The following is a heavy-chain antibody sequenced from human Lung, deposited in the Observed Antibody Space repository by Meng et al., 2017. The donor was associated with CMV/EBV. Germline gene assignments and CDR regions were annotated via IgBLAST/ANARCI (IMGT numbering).Heavy chain of an antibody. Sequence: GESXKISCAASGFSFKDFAIHWVRQAPGKGLQWVATISYDGNTQVYADSVKGQFSVSRDNSKKTLDLRMNSLRPEDTALYYCAAFLAGASSTSPANDYWGLGTPVTVSS. D-gene: IGHD6-19*01. J-gene: IGHJ4*02. CDR1: GFSFKDFA. V-gene: IGHV3-30-3*01. CDR3: AAFLAGASSTSPANDY. CDR2: ISYDGNTQ.